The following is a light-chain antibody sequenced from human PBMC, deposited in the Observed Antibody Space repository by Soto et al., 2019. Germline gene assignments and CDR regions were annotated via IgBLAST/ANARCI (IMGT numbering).Light chain of an antibody. CDR1: QSISSW. CDR3: QQYNSYSWT. J-gene: IGKJ1*01. V-gene: IGKV1-5*01. CDR2: DAS. Sequence: IRMTQSPSTLSASVGDRVTITCRASQSISSWLAWYQQKPGKAPKLLIYDASSLESGVPSRFSGSGSGTEFTLTISSLQPDDFATYYCQQYNSYSWTFGQGTKVAIK.